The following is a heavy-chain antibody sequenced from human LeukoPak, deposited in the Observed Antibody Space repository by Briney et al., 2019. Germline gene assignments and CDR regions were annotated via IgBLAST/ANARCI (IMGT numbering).Heavy chain of an antibody. D-gene: IGHD3-10*01. CDR2: IIPILGIA. V-gene: IGHV1-69*04. CDR1: GGTFSSYA. CDR3: ARGYGSGSYRAGSYSDY. J-gene: IGHJ4*02. Sequence: SVKVSCKASGGTFSSYAISWVRQAPGQGLEWMGRIIPILGIANYAQKFQGRVTITADKSTSTAYMELSSLRSEDTAVYYCARGYGSGSYRAGSYSDYWGQGTLVTVSS.